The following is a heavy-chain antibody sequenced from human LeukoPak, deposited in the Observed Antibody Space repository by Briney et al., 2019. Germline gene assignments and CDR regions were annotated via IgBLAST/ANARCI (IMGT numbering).Heavy chain of an antibody. V-gene: IGHV4-34*01. CDR3: AKEANIAAAIVWFDP. Sequence: SETLSLTCGVYGGSFSGHYWNWIRQPPGKGPEWIGEINHSGSTNYNPSLKSRVTISVDTSKNQFSLKLSSVTAADTAVYYCAKEANIAAAIVWFDPWGQGTLVTVSS. CDR1: GGSFSGHY. CDR2: INHSGST. J-gene: IGHJ5*02. D-gene: IGHD6-13*01.